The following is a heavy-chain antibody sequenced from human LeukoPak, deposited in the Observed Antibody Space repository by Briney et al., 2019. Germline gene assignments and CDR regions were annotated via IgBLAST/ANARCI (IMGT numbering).Heavy chain of an antibody. CDR2: IYYSGNT. J-gene: IGHJ5*02. CDR1: GGSISSSSYY. D-gene: IGHD6-25*01. Sequence: SETLSLTCSVSGGSISSSSYYWGWIRQPPGKGLEWIGSIYYSGNTYYNPSLKSRVTISVDTSKNQFSLKLSSVTAADTAVYYCARRGYSTGGPNWFDPWGQGTLVTVSS. CDR3: ARRGYSTGGPNWFDP. V-gene: IGHV4-39*07.